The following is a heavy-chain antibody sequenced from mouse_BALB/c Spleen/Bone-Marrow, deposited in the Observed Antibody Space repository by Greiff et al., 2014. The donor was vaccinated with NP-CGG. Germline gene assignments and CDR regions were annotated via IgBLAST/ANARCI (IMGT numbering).Heavy chain of an antibody. CDR2: TDPFNGVT. CDR3: ARRVITTGPGFAY. Sequence: VQLQQSGPELMKPGASVKISCKASGYSFTSYYIHWVKQNHGKSLEWIGYTDPFNGVTIYNQKFKGKATLTADKSSSTAYMHLSSLTSEDSAVYYCARRVITTGPGFAYWGQGTLVTVSA. V-gene: IGHV1-28*01. CDR1: GYSFTSYY. D-gene: IGHD2-4*01. J-gene: IGHJ3*01.